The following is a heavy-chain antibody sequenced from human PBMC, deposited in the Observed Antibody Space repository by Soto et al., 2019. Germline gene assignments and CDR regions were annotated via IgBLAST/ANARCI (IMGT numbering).Heavy chain of an antibody. CDR1: GFTFSSYA. D-gene: IGHD3-9*01. Sequence: EVQLLESGGGLVQPGGSLRLSCAASGFTFSSYAMSWVRQAPGKGLEWVSAISGSGGSTYYADSVKGRFTISRDNSKNTLYLQMNSLRAEDTAVYYCANLGPYYDILTGYYIKSYFDYWGQGTLVTVSS. CDR2: ISGSGGST. CDR3: ANLGPYYDILTGYYIKSYFDY. V-gene: IGHV3-23*01. J-gene: IGHJ4*02.